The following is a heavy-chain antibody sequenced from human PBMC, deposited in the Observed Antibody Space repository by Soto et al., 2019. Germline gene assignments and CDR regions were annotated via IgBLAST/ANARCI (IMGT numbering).Heavy chain of an antibody. V-gene: IGHV2-70*04. Sequence: PTLVNPTQTLTLTCTVSGLSLIATGMRVTWIRQPPGKALEWLARIDWEDNKLYSTSLKTRLTISKDTSKNQVVLTMTNMDPVETPTYYCARAFYGMDVCGQGTTVTVS. CDR2: IDWEDNK. CDR1: GLSLIATGMR. J-gene: IGHJ6*02. CDR3: ARAFYGMDV.